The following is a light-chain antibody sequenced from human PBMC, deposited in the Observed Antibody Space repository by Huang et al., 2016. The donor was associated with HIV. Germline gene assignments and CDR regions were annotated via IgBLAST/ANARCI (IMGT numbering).Light chain of an antibody. CDR3: QQYYSTPYT. V-gene: IGKV4-1*01. J-gene: IGKJ2*01. Sequence: DIVMTQSSDSLAVSLGERATINCKSSQSVLYSSNNKNYLAWYQQKPGHPPKLLIYWAATRESGVPDRVSGSGSGTDFTLTNSSVQAEDVAVYYCQQYYSTPYTFGPGIELEIK. CDR1: QSVLYSSNNKNY. CDR2: WAA.